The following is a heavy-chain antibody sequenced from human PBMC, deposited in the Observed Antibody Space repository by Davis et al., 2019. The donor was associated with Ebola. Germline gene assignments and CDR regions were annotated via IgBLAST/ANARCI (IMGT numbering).Heavy chain of an antibody. Sequence: GESLKISCAASGFTFSGSAMHWVRQASGKGLEWVGRIRSKANNYATAYAASVKGRFTISRDDSKKTTYLQMHSLKTEDTAVYYCTTPYIGDYDYWGQGTLVTVSS. V-gene: IGHV3-73*01. J-gene: IGHJ4*02. CDR2: IRSKANNYAT. D-gene: IGHD4-17*01. CDR1: GFTFSGSA. CDR3: TTPYIGDYDY.